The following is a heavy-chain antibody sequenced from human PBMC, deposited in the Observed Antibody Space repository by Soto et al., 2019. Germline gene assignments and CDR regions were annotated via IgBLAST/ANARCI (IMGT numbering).Heavy chain of an antibody. CDR2: IYSGGST. J-gene: IGHJ4*02. Sequence: EVQLVESGGGLVQPGGSPRLSCAASGFTVSSNHMSWVRQAPGKGLEWVSLIYSGGSTYYADSVKGRFTFSRDNSQNTLYLQMNSLRAEDTAVYYCAGPGEQHRYWGQGTLVTVSS. D-gene: IGHD3-16*01. CDR3: AGPGEQHRY. V-gene: IGHV3-66*01. CDR1: GFTVSSNH.